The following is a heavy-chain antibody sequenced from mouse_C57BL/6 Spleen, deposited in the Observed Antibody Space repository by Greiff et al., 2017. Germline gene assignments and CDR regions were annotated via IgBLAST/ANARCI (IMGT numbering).Heavy chain of an antibody. V-gene: IGHV1-52*01. Sequence: QVQLQQPGAELVRPGSSVKLSCKASGYTFTSYWMHWVKQRPIQGLEWIGNIDPSDSETHYNQKFKDKATLTVDKSSSTAYMPLSSLTSEDSAVYYCARGEYYGSSYGFDYWGQGTTLTVSS. CDR2: IDPSDSET. D-gene: IGHD1-1*01. CDR1: GYTFTSYW. J-gene: IGHJ2*01. CDR3: ARGEYYGSSYGFDY.